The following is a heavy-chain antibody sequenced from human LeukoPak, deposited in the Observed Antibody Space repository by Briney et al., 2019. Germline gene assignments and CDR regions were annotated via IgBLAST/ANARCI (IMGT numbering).Heavy chain of an antibody. CDR3: AREGYCTNGVCYRGXYYYYYMDV. CDR1: GGSISSGSYY. V-gene: IGHV4-61*02. Sequence: PSETLSLTCTVSGGSISSGSYYWSWLRQPAGKGLEWIGRIYTSGSTNYNPSLKSRVTISVDTSKNQFSLKLSSVTAADTAVYYCAREGYCTNGVCYRGXYYYYYMDV. CDR2: IYTSGST. D-gene: IGHD2-8*01. J-gene: IGHJ6*03.